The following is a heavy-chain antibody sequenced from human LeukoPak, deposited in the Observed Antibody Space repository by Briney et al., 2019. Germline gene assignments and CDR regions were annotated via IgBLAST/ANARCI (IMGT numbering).Heavy chain of an antibody. CDR2: ITGSSSYI. V-gene: IGHV3-21*01. J-gene: IGHJ4*02. CDR3: ASGFSSSPYFDY. D-gene: IGHD6-6*01. Sequence: GGSLRLSCAASGFTFSTYYMNWVRQAPGKGLEWVSFITGSSSYIYYTDSVKGRFTISRDNAKNSLFLQMNGLRDEDTAVYYCASGFSSSPYFDYWGQGTLVTVSS. CDR1: GFTFSTYY.